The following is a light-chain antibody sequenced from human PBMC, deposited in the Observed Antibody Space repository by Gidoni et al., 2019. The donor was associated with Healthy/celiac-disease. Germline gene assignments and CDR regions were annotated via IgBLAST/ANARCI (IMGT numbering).Light chain of an antibody. Sequence: EIVLTQSPGTLSLSPGERATLSCRASQSVSSSYLAWYQQKPGQAPRLLIYGASSGSGTDFTLTISRLEPEDFAVYYCQQYGSSPRFGGXTKVEIK. V-gene: IGKV3-20*01. J-gene: IGKJ4*01. CDR3: QQYGSSPR. CDR2: GAS. CDR1: QSVSSSY.